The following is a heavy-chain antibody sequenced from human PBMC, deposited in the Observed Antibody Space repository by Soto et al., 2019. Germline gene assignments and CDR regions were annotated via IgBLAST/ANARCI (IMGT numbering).Heavy chain of an antibody. CDR2: TWNDGSHK. CDR1: GFTFSTYG. V-gene: IGHV3-33*01. CDR3: MTELNDMQAFDI. J-gene: IGHJ3*02. Sequence: QVQLVESGGGVVQPGRSLRLSCVASGFTFSTYGMHWVRQAPGKGLEWVAMTWNDGSHKYYADPVKDRFTISRDNFKNTLYLQINSLRDEDSAVYYCMTELNDMQAFDIWGQGTMVTVSS. D-gene: IGHD1-1*01.